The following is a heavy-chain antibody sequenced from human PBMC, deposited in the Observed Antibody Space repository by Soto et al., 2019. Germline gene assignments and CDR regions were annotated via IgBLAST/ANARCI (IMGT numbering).Heavy chain of an antibody. CDR1: GFTFSSYE. Sequence: EVQLVESGGGLVQPGGSLRLSCAASGFTFSSYEMNWVRQAPGKGLEWVSYISSSGSTIYYADSVKGRFTISRDNAKNSLYLQMNSLRAEDTAVYYCARVPVSSSEGYYFDYWGQGTLVTVSS. D-gene: IGHD6-6*01. V-gene: IGHV3-48*03. CDR2: ISSSGSTI. J-gene: IGHJ4*02. CDR3: ARVPVSSSEGYYFDY.